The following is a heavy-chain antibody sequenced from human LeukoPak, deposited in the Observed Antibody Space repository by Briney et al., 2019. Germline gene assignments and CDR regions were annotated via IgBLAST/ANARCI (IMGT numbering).Heavy chain of an antibody. V-gene: IGHV3-21*04. D-gene: IGHD1-1*01. CDR1: GFTFSNYN. CDR3: AKRGVERLGDYHYYYYLDV. J-gene: IGHJ6*03. CDR2: ITRGSIYT. Sequence: GGSLRLSCAASGFTFSNYNMNWVRQTPGKGLEWVSSITRGSIYTFYADSVKGRFTISRDTSKNTLFLQMNSLRAEDTALYYCAKRGVERLGDYHYYYYLDVWGKGTTVTVSS.